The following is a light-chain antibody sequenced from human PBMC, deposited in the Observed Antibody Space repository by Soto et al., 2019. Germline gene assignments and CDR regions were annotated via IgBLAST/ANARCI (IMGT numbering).Light chain of an antibody. J-gene: IGKJ2*01. Sequence: EIVMTQSPATLSVSPGEGATVSCRASQSVSSNLAWYQQKPGQAPRLLIYGASTRATGIPARFSGSGSGTEFTLTISSLQSEDFAVYLCQQYGDSPSTFGQGTKLEIK. CDR3: QQYGDSPST. CDR1: QSVSSN. CDR2: GAS. V-gene: IGKV3-15*01.